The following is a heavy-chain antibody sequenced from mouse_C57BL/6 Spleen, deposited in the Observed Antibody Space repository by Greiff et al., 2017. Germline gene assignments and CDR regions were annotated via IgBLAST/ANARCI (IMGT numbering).Heavy chain of an antibody. V-gene: IGHV5-9*01. D-gene: IGHD2-1*01. CDR1: GFTFSSYT. J-gene: IGHJ1*03. Sequence: EVQLVESGGGLVKPGGSLKLSCAASGFTFSSYTMSWVRQTPEKRLEWVATISGGGGNTYYPDSVKGRFTISRDNAKKTLYLQMSSLRSEDTALYYCARRWDGNYWYFDVWGTGTTVTVSS. CDR2: ISGGGGNT. CDR3: ARRWDGNYWYFDV.